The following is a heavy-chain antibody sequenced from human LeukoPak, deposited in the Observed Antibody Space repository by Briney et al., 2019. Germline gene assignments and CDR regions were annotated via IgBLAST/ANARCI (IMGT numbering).Heavy chain of an antibody. CDR3: AREDRAAYYFDY. D-gene: IGHD6-13*01. CDR2: IYYSGST. V-gene: IGHV4-59*01. CDR1: GGSISSYY. J-gene: IGHJ4*02. Sequence: PSETLSLTCTVSGGSISSYYWSWIRQPPGKGLEWIGYIYYSGSTNCNPSLKSRVTISVDTSKNQFSLKLSSVTAADTAVYYCAREDRAAYYFDYWGQGTLVTVSS.